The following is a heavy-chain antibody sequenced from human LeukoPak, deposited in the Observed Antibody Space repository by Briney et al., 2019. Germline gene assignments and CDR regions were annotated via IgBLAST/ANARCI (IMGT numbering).Heavy chain of an antibody. CDR1: GGSISSGGYY. J-gene: IGHJ5*02. CDR3: ARDRDWFDP. Sequence: PSETLSLTCTVSGGSISSGGYYWSWIRQPPGKGLEWIGYIYHSGSTYFNPSLKSRVTISVDRSKNQFSLKLSSVTAADTAVYYCARDRDWFDPWGQGTLVTVSS. V-gene: IGHV4-30-2*01. CDR2: IYHSGST. D-gene: IGHD3-10*01.